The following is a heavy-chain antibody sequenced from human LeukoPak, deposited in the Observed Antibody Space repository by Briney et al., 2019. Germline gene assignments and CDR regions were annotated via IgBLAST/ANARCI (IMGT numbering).Heavy chain of an antibody. J-gene: IGHJ5*02. CDR2: IYTSGST. CDR1: GGSISSGSYY. Sequence: SETLSLTCTVSGGSISSGSYYWSWIRQPAGKGLEWIGRIYTSGSTNYNPSLKSRVTISVDTSKNQFSLKLSSVTAADTAVYYCARRWSPAYFNWFDPWGQGTLVTVSS. D-gene: IGHD2-21*01. V-gene: IGHV4-61*02. CDR3: ARRWSPAYFNWFDP.